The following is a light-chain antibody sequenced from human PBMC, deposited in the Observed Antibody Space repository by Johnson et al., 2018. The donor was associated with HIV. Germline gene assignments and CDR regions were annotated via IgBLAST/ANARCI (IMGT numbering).Light chain of an antibody. J-gene: IGLJ1*01. CDR1: KLGDKY. CDR3: GTWDNSLRTAF. Sequence: TQPPSVSVSPGQTASITCSGDKLGDKYACWYQQKPGQSPVLVIYQDSKRPSGIPDRFSGSKSGTSATLGITGLQTGDEADYFCGTWDNSLRTAFFGTGTKVTVL. V-gene: IGLV3-1*01. CDR2: QDS.